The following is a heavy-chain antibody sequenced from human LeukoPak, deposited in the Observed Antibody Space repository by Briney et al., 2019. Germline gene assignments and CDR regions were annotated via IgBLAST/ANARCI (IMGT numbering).Heavy chain of an antibody. CDR3: ARAGGYSFGPGGY. J-gene: IGHJ4*02. CDR1: GFTFSNYA. V-gene: IGHV3-33*01. Sequence: GGSLRLSCAASGFTFSNYAMHWVRQAPGKGLEWAAVMWYDGSNEYYTDSVKGRFTISRDNSKNTLYLQMNSLRAEDTAVYYCARAGGYSFGPGGYWGQGTLVTVSS. CDR2: MWYDGSNE. D-gene: IGHD5-18*01.